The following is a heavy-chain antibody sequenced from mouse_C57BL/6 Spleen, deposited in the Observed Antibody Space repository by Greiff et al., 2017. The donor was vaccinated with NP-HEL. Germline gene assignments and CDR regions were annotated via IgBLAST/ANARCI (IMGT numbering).Heavy chain of an antibody. V-gene: IGHV1-52*01. CDR1: GYTFTSYW. CDR3: ARRYYGSNPHWYFDV. CDR2: IDTSDSET. D-gene: IGHD1-1*01. J-gene: IGHJ1*03. Sequence: QVQLQQPGAELVRPGSSVKLSCKASGYTFTSYWMHWVTQRPIQGLEWIGNIDTSDSETHFTQQFKDTATFTVEKASSTAYIQLSSLTSEDSAVYCCARRYYGSNPHWYFDVWGTGTTVTVSS.